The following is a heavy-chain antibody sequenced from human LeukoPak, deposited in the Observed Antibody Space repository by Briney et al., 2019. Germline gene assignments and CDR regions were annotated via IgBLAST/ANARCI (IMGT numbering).Heavy chain of an antibody. Sequence: GGSLRPSCAASGFTFSSYGMHWVRQAPGKGLEWVAFIRYDGNDKYYAESVKGRFTISRDTSRNTLYLQMNSLRLEDTAVYYCAKDLMRDRWFGESWGQGTLVTVSS. CDR1: GFTFSSYG. D-gene: IGHD3-10*01. CDR3: AKDLMRDRWFGES. J-gene: IGHJ5*02. V-gene: IGHV3-30*02. CDR2: IRYDGNDK.